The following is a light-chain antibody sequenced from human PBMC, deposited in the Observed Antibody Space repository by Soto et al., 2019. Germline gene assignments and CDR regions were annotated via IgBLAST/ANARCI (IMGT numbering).Light chain of an antibody. Sequence: DIELTQSPSSLSSSVGDRVTLTCRASQSISSYLNWYQQKPGKAPRLLIYAASNLKSGVPARFSGSGSGTDFTLTISSLQPEDFATYYCQQSYSTPNTFGQGTQLEIK. CDR1: QSISSY. V-gene: IGKV1-39*01. CDR2: AAS. CDR3: QQSYSTPNT. J-gene: IGKJ2*01.